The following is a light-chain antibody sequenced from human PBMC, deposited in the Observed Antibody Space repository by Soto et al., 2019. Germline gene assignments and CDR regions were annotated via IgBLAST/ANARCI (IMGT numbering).Light chain of an antibody. V-gene: IGKV3-20*01. CDR2: DSF. Sequence: EIVLTQSPGTLSLSPGQRATLSCSASQSVSSTYLAWYQQKPGQAPRLLIYDSFKRATGIPDRFSGSGSGTDFSLTISRLDPEDFAVYYCQHFSSSPWTFGQGTKVEI. CDR3: QHFSSSPWT. CDR1: QSVSSTY. J-gene: IGKJ1*01.